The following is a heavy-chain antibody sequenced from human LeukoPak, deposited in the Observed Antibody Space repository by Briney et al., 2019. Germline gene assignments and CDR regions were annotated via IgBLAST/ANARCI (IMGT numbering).Heavy chain of an antibody. CDR2: FDPEDGET. J-gene: IGHJ4*02. Sequence: PGGSLRLSCAASGFSFSSYGIHWVRQAPGKGLEWMGGFDPEDGETIYAQKFQGRVTMTEDTSTDTAYMELSSLRSEDTAVYYCATSQLGIVGVRPFDYWGQGTLVTVSS. V-gene: IGHV1-24*01. D-gene: IGHD1-26*01. CDR3: ATSQLGIVGVRPFDY. CDR1: GFSFSSYG.